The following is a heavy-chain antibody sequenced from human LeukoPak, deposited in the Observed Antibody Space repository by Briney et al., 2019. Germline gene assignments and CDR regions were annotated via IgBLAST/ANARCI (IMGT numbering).Heavy chain of an antibody. D-gene: IGHD1-1*01. Sequence: SETLSLTCTVSGGSISSSSYYWGWIRQPPGKGLEWIGSIYYSGSTYYNPSLKSRVTISVDTSKNQFSLKLSSVTAADTAVYYCARVRARYNLDYWGQGTLVTVSS. CDR1: GGSISSSSYY. J-gene: IGHJ4*02. CDR3: ARVRARYNLDY. CDR2: IYYSGST. V-gene: IGHV4-39*01.